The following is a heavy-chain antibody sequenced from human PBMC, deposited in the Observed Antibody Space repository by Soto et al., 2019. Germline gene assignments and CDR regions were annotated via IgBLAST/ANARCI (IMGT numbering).Heavy chain of an antibody. CDR1: GFTFSSYA. D-gene: IGHD1-26*01. CDR3: AKDRYSGSYYVDYLDY. Sequence: GGSLRLSCAASGFTFSSYAMSWVRQAPGKGLEWVSAISGSGGSTYYADSVKGRFTISRDNSKNTLYLQMNSLRAEDTAVYYCAKDRYSGSYYVDYLDYWGQGTLVTVSS. J-gene: IGHJ4*02. V-gene: IGHV3-23*01. CDR2: ISGSGGST.